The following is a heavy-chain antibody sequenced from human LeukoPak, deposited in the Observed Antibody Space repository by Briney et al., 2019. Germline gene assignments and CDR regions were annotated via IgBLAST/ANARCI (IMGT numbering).Heavy chain of an antibody. V-gene: IGHV4-30-4*01. CDR2: IYYGGST. D-gene: IGHD5-18*01. J-gene: IGHJ4*02. CDR3: ARDALAWAQDTAFEY. Sequence: SETLSLTCTVSGGSISNSDYYWSWIRQAPGKGLEWIGYIYYGGSTYYNPSLKSRVSTSVDTSKNQFFLKLASVTVADTAVYYCARDALAWAQDTAFEYWGPGTLVTVSS. CDR1: GGSISNSDYY.